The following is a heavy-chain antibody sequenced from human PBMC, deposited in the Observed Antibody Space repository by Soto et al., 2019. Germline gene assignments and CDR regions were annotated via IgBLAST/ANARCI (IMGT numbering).Heavy chain of an antibody. CDR1: GGSFSIYA. CDR2: IIPIFGTA. Sequence: GASVKVSCKASGGSFSIYAISWVRQAPGQGLEWMGGIIPIFGTANYAQKFQGRVTITADKSTSTAYMELSSLRSEDTAVYYCAREAGAGGADVWGQGTTVTVSS. CDR3: AREAGAGGADV. D-gene: IGHD6-13*01. J-gene: IGHJ6*02. V-gene: IGHV1-69*06.